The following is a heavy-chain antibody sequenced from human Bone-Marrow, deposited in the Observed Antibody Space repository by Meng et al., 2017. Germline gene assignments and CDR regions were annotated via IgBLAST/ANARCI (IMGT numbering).Heavy chain of an antibody. CDR1: GGSIGSSIW. J-gene: IGHJ2*01. CDR3: ARVRVEYWYFDL. CDR2: IYHSGST. Sequence: YELGCVRLRPSGTRSLNSAVSGGSIGSSIWCRWVRQPPGKGLEWIGEIYHSGSTNYNPSLNSRVTISVDKSKNQFSLKLSSVTAADTAVYYCARVRVEYWYFDLWGRGTLVTVSS. V-gene: IGHV4-4*02.